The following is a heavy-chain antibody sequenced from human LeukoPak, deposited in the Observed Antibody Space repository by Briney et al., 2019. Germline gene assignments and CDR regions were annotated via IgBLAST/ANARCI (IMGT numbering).Heavy chain of an antibody. Sequence: GESLKISCKASGYRFTNYWIAWVRQMPGKGLELMGSIYPGDSDIRYSPSFQGQVTISADKSFTTAYLQWRSLKASDTAIYYCARQGVYYSDRSAFYHWGQGTRVTVSS. CDR3: ARQGVYYSDRSAFYH. V-gene: IGHV5-51*01. CDR1: GYRFTNYW. J-gene: IGHJ4*02. CDR2: IYPGDSDI. D-gene: IGHD3-22*01.